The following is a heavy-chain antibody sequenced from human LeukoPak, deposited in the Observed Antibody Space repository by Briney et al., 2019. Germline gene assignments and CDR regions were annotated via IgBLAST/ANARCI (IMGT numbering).Heavy chain of an antibody. CDR2: IYYSGST. CDR1: GGSLRSSSYY. V-gene: IGHV4-39*01. J-gene: IGHJ4*02. Sequence: SGTLSLTCAVSGGSLRSSSYYWGWIRQPPGKGLGWIGSIYYSGSTYYNPLLKSRATISVDTSKDQFSLKLSSVAAADTAVYYCARLGCVTGVAGFVDYWGQGTLVTVSS. CDR3: ARLGCVTGVAGFVDY. D-gene: IGHD6-19*01.